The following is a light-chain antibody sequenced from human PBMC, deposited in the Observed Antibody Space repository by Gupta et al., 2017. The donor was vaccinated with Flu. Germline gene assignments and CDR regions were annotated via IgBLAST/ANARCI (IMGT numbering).Light chain of an antibody. CDR3: QQCYSTPRT. J-gene: IGKJ4*01. Sequence: DIQMTQSPSSLSASVGDRVTITCRASQSISSYLNWYQQKPGKDPKLLIYAASSWQSGVPSRFSGSGSGTDFTLTISRLQPEDFATDYCQQCYSTPRTVGEGTKVEIK. CDR2: AAS. V-gene: IGKV1-39*01. CDR1: QSISSY.